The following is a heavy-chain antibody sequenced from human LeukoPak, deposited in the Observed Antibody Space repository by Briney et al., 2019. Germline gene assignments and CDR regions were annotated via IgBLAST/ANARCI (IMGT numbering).Heavy chain of an antibody. V-gene: IGHV5-51*01. CDR1: GYSFTSYW. D-gene: IGHD3-10*01. J-gene: IGHJ4*02. Sequence: TGESLKISCKGSGYSFTSYWIGWVRQMPGKGLEWMGIIYPGVSDTRYSPSFQGQVTISADKSISTAYLQWSSLKASDAAMYYCARHNRLGGFGELLPDYWGQGTLVTVSS. CDR2: IYPGVSDT. CDR3: ARHNRLGGFGELLPDY.